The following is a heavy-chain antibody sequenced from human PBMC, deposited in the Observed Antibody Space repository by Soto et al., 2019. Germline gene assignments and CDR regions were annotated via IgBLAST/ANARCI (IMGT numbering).Heavy chain of an antibody. Sequence: XDSLTISCKGSGYSFTSYWISLVRQMPGKGLEWMGRIDPSDSYTNYSPSFQGHVTISADKSISTAYLQWSSLKASDTAMYYCARVQLVSYYYGMDVWGQGTKVTAP. CDR1: GYSFTSYW. CDR2: IDPSDSYT. V-gene: IGHV5-10-1*01. J-gene: IGHJ6*02. D-gene: IGHD6-6*01. CDR3: ARVQLVSYYYGMDV.